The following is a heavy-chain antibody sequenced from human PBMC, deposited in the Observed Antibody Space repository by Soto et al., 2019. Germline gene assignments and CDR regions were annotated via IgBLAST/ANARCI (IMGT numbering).Heavy chain of an antibody. CDR2: ISGSGGST. Sequence: PGGSLRLSCAASGFTFSSYAMSWVRQAPGKGLEWVSAISGSGGSTYYADSVKGRFTISRDNSKNTLYLQMNSLRAEETDVYYCEKDSPIATSEEGCAFDIWGQVTMVTVS. J-gene: IGHJ3*02. CDR3: EKDSPIATSEEGCAFDI. D-gene: IGHD6-13*01. CDR1: GFTFSSYA. V-gene: IGHV3-23*01.